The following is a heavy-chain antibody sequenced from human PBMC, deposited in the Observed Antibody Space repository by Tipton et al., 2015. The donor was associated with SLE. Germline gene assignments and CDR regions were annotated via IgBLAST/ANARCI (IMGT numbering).Heavy chain of an antibody. CDR3: ARRNAPHSPFYDFWDLYMDV. CDR1: GFTFSNYA. V-gene: IGHV3-23*03. D-gene: IGHD3-3*01. CDR2: IYSGGSS. Sequence: SLRLSCAASGFTFSNYAMSWVRQAPGKGLEWVSAIYSGGSSHYADSVKGRFTISRDDSKDTLYLQMRSLRGEDAAVYFCARRNAPHSPFYDFWDLYMDVWGKGTTVSVAS. J-gene: IGHJ6*03.